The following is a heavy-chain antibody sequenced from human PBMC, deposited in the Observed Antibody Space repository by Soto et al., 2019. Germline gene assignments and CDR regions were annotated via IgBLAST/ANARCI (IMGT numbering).Heavy chain of an antibody. Sequence: QVQLVQSGAEVRKPGASVKVSCTTSGYSFTSFYIHWVRQAPGQGLEWMGIINPSGGTTTYAEKVQGRVTMTTDTSTSTVSMELSSLRYDDTAVYYCASGTGTTTWGQGTMFTVSS. CDR3: ASGTGTTT. CDR1: GYSFTSFY. V-gene: IGHV1-46*03. CDR2: INPSGGTT. J-gene: IGHJ3*01. D-gene: IGHD1-1*01.